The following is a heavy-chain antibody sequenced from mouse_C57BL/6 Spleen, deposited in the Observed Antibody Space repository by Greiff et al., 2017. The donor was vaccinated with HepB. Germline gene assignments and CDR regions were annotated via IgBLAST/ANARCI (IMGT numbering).Heavy chain of an antibody. CDR3: TRDRGYGYDGAYFDY. CDR2: ISSGGDYI. Sequence: EVKLMESGEGLVKPGGSLKLSCAASGFTFSSYAMSWVRQTPEKRLEWVAYISSGGDYIYYADTVKGRFTISRDNARNTLYLQMSSLKSEDTAMYYCTRDRGYGYDGAYFDYWGQGTTLTVSS. D-gene: IGHD2-2*01. J-gene: IGHJ2*01. CDR1: GFTFSSYA. V-gene: IGHV5-9-1*02.